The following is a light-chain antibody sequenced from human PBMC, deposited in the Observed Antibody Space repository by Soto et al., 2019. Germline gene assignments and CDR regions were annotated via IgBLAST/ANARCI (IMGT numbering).Light chain of an antibody. J-gene: IGKJ1*01. CDR3: QRRSNWPWT. CDR2: DAS. CDR1: QSVSSY. V-gene: IGKV3-11*01. Sequence: EIVLTQSPATLSLSPGERATLSCRASQSVSSYLAWYQQKPGQAPRLLIYDASNRATGIPARFSGSGSGTDFTLTISSLEPEDFAVYYCQRRSNWPWTCGQGTKGDI.